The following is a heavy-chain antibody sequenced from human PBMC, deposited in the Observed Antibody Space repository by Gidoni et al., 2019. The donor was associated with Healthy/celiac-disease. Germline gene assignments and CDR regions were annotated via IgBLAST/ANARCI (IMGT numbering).Heavy chain of an antibody. Sequence: EVQLVESGGGLVKPGGSLRLSCAASGFTFSSYSMNWVRQAPGKGLEWVSSISSSSSYINYADSVKGRFTISRDNAKNSLYLQMNSLRAEDTAVYYCARDRGGIRIAARPGYYYGMDVWGQGTTVTVSS. D-gene: IGHD6-6*01. CDR2: ISSSSSYI. CDR3: ARDRGGIRIAARPGYYYGMDV. CDR1: GFTFSSYS. J-gene: IGHJ6*02. V-gene: IGHV3-21*01.